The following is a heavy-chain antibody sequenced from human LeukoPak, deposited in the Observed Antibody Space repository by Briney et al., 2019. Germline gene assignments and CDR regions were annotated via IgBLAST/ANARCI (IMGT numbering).Heavy chain of an antibody. J-gene: IGHJ4*02. CDR2: IILMFDTT. D-gene: IGHD3-10*01. V-gene: IGHV1-69*13. CDR3: AREVVTMVRGVMEGFDY. Sequence: ASVKVSCKASGGTFSSDVVSWVRQAPGQGLEWMGGIILMFDTTNYAQKFQGRVTITADESTSTAYMELSSLRSEDTAVYYCAREVVTMVRGVMEGFDYWGQGTLVTVSS. CDR1: GGTFSSDV.